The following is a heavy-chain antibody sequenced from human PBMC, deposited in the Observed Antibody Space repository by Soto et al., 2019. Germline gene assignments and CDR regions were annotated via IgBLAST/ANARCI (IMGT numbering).Heavy chain of an antibody. CDR3: ARDQYGFRSGSYYYAMEV. D-gene: IGHD3-3*01. Sequence: SETLSLTCTVSGGSVSSESHYWSWIRQTPGKGLEWIGYIYYTGSTNYNPSLKGRVTMSVDTSRDQVSLRLRSVTRADTAVYYCARDQYGFRSGSYYYAMEVWGQGTKVTVSS. CDR1: GGSVSSESHY. J-gene: IGHJ6*02. CDR2: IYYTGST. V-gene: IGHV4-61*01.